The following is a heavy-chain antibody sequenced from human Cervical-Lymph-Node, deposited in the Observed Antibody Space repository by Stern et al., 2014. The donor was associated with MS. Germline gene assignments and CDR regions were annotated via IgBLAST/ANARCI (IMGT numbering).Heavy chain of an antibody. J-gene: IGHJ4*01. Sequence: QVQPVESGAEARAPGASMKVSCKASGYIFTDYYLHWVRQAPGQGLEWLGWINPNSGGTNYAQNFQGRVTMTRDTSISTAYMELRWLGSADTAVYYCARGSGTAYDLRGDYWGQGTLVTVSS. V-gene: IGHV1-2*02. CDR2: INPNSGGT. CDR3: ARGSGTAYDLRGDY. CDR1: GYIFTDYY. D-gene: IGHD3-3*01.